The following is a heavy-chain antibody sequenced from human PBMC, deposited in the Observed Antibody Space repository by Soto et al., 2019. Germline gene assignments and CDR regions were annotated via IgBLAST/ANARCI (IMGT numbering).Heavy chain of an antibody. D-gene: IGHD3-22*01. J-gene: IGHJ6*02. CDR3: ARGWGYFDSSGFPYLYAMDV. CDR2: IKEDGSEK. CDR1: GFTFSTYW. Sequence: GGSLRLSCAASGFTFSTYWMSWVRQAPGKGLEWVANIKEDGSEKYYVDSVEGRFTISRDNAKNSLYLQMTSLRAEDTAPYYCARGWGYFDSSGFPYLYAMDVWGQGTTVTVSS. V-gene: IGHV3-7*01.